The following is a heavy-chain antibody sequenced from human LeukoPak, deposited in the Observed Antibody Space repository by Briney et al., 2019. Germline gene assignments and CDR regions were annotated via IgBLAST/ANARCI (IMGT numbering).Heavy chain of an antibody. V-gene: IGHV3-33*01. CDR1: GFTFSSYG. J-gene: IGHJ4*02. Sequence: GGSLRLSCAASGFTFSSYGMHWVRQAPDKGLEWVAIIWYDGSRKYYADSVKGRFTISRDNSKNTLYMQMNSLRADDTAVYYCARDNSGLDYWGQGTLVTVSS. CDR3: ARDNSGLDY. CDR2: IWYDGSRK. D-gene: IGHD6-19*01.